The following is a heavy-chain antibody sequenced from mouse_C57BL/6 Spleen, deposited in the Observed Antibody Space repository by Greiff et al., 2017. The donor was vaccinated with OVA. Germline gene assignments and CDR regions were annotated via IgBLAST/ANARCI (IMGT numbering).Heavy chain of an antibody. CDR3: ASYYYGSSPLFDY. V-gene: IGHV5-4*03. J-gene: IGHJ2*01. D-gene: IGHD1-1*01. CDR1: GFTFSSYA. CDR2: ISDGGSYT. Sequence: EVMLVESGGGLVKPGGSLKLSCAASGFTFSSYAMSWVRQTPEKRLEWVATISDGGSYTYYPDNVKGRFTISRDNAKNNLYLQMSHLKSEDPAMYYCASYYYGSSPLFDYWGQGTTLTVSS.